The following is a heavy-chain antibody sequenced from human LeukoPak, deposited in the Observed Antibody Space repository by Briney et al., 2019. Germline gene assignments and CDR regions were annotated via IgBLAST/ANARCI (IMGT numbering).Heavy chain of an antibody. J-gene: IGHJ6*03. Sequence: PSDTLSLLCTVSGGSISSSRDYWASIRQPPGKGLEWNGRFYYNGSPYYNPSLKSRITMSVDTSKNQFSLKLTSVTAADTAVYFCARAASGDAIDYYGSGRRYYSYYMDVWGKGTTVTISS. CDR1: GGSISSSRDY. V-gene: IGHV4-39*07. D-gene: IGHD3-10*01. CDR3: ARAASGDAIDYYGSGRRYYSYYMDV. CDR2: FYYNGSP.